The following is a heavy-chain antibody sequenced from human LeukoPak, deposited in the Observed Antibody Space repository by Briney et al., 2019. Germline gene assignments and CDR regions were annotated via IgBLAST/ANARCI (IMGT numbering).Heavy chain of an antibody. CDR1: GGTFSSYA. Sequence: SVKVSCKASGGTFSSYAISWVRQAPGQGLEWMGGIIPIFGTANYAQKFQGRVTITADESTSTAYMELSSLRSEDTAVYYCARDHCVFGGGSSYSGRFFDYWGQGTLVTVSS. CDR3: ARDHCVFGGGSSYSGRFFDY. D-gene: IGHD2-15*01. V-gene: IGHV1-69*13. CDR2: IIPIFGTA. J-gene: IGHJ4*02.